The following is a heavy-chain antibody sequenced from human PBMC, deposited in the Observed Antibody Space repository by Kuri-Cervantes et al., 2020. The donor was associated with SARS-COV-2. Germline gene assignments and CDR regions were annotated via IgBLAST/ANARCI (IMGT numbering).Heavy chain of an antibody. CDR2: IYFSGST. CDR1: GGSISSSGHY. D-gene: IGHD5-18*01. J-gene: IGHJ4*02. Sequence: GSLRLSCSVSGGSISSSGHYWGWVRQPPGKGLEWIGSIYFSGSTYYNPSLKSRVTISVDTSKNQFSLRLTSVTAADTAVYYCARDVVHTYGWRAFDYWGQGSLVTVSS. V-gene: IGHV4-39*07. CDR3: ARDVVHTYGWRAFDY.